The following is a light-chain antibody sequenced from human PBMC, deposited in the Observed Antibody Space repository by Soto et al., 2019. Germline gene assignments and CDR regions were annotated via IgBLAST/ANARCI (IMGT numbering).Light chain of an antibody. CDR3: QHYNSYSEA. Sequence: DIEMTQSPSTLSGSVGDRVTLTCRASQTISSWLAWYQQKQGKPPKLLIYKASTLKSGVPSRFRGSGSGTEFTLTFSRLQPDDFATYYGQHYNSYSEAFGQGTKVDIK. CDR1: QTISSW. CDR2: KAS. V-gene: IGKV1-5*03. J-gene: IGKJ1*01.